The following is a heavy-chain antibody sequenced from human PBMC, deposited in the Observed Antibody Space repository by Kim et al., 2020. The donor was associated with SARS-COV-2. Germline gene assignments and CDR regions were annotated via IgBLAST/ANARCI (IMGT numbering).Heavy chain of an antibody. CDR3: ARDMDPTVYDY. J-gene: IGHJ4*02. CDR2: T. D-gene: IGHD4-4*01. V-gene: IGHV1-3*01. Sequence: TTYSQKFPGRGTITRDTSANTAYMELSRLTTKDTAIYYCARDMDPTVYDYWGQGTLVTVSS.